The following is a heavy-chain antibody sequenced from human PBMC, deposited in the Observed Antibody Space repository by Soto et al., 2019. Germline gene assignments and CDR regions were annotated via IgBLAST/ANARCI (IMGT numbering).Heavy chain of an antibody. J-gene: IGHJ5*02. Sequence: EVQLVESGGGLVQPGGSLRLSCAASGFTFSTYWMHWIRQVPGKGLVWVSGINSDGSTTSYADSVKSRFTISRDNAKNTLFLQMNSLRAEDTAVYYCAGGVATLLAWGQGTLVTVSS. CDR1: GFTFSTYW. CDR3: AGGVATLLA. V-gene: IGHV3-74*01. D-gene: IGHD5-12*01. CDR2: INSDGSTT.